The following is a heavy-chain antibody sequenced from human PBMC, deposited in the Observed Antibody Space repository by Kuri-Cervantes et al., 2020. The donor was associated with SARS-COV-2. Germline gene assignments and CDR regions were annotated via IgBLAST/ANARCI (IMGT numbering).Heavy chain of an antibody. D-gene: IGHD2-2*02. CDR2: ISAYNGNT. CDR3: ARERPSVVVPAAIFQGPYYYYYMDV. Sequence: ASVKDSCKASGYTFTSYGISWVRQAPGQGLEWMGWISAYNGNTNYAQKLQGRVTMTTDKSTSTVYMELSSLRSEDTAVYYCARERPSVVVPAAIFQGPYYYYYMDVWGKGTTVTVSS. J-gene: IGHJ6*03. CDR1: GYTFTSYG. V-gene: IGHV1-18*01.